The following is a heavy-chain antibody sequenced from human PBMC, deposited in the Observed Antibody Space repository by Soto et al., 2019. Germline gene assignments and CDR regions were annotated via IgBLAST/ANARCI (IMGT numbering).Heavy chain of an antibody. CDR3: AIDHLPYCGGDCYPNFDY. J-gene: IGHJ4*02. CDR1: GFTFSSYS. Sequence: GGSLRLSCVASGFTFSSYSMNWVRQAPGKGLEWVSSISSSSSYIYYADSVKGRFTISRDNAKNSLYLQMNSLRAEDTAVYYCAIDHLPYCGGDCYPNFDYWGQGTLVTVSS. V-gene: IGHV3-21*01. CDR2: ISSSSSYI. D-gene: IGHD2-21*02.